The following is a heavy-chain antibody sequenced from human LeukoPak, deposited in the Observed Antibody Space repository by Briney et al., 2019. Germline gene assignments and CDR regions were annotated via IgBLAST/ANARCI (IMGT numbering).Heavy chain of an antibody. Sequence: GGSLTLSCAAFGFTFSSYEMNWVRQAPGKGLEWVSDISGSGGSTYHADSVKGRFTISRDNSKNTLYLQMNSLRDEDTALYYCAKAGIGVVGYFDYWGQGTLVTVSS. V-gene: IGHV3-23*01. CDR1: GFTFSSYE. CDR2: ISGSGGST. D-gene: IGHD6-19*01. J-gene: IGHJ4*02. CDR3: AKAGIGVVGYFDY.